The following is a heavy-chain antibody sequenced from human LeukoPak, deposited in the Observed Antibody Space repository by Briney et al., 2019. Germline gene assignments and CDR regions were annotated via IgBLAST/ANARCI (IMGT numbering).Heavy chain of an antibody. CDR3: ARDTSYSGYPFDP. V-gene: IGHV3-21*01. Sequence: SGGSLRLSCAASGFTFSSYSMNWVRQAPGKGLEWVSSISSSSSYIYYADSVKGRFTISRDNAKNSLYLQVNSLRAEDTAVYYCARDTSYSGYPFDPWGQGTLVTVSS. CDR1: GFTFSSYS. J-gene: IGHJ5*02. CDR2: ISSSSSYI. D-gene: IGHD5-12*01.